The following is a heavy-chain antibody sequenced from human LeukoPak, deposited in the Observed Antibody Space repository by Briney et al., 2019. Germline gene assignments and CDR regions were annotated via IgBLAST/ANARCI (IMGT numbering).Heavy chain of an antibody. J-gene: IGHJ4*02. V-gene: IGHV3-48*04. CDR1: GFVFSDYS. CDR2: IRGSGSGLGSGN. D-gene: IGHD7-27*01. CDR3: ARDDNWGFDY. Sequence: PGGSLRLSCAAFGFVFSDYSMNWVRQAPGKGLEWVANIRGSGSGLGSGNYYADSVKGRFTISRDNAKTSLYLQMNSLRAEDTAFYYCARDDNWGFDYWGQGALVTVSS.